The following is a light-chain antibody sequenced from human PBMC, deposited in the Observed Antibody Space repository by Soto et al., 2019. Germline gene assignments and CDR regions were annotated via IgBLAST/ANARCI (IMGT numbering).Light chain of an antibody. CDR3: QQYADSRQVWT. CDR2: DTY. CDR1: QSVSRNY. V-gene: IGKV3-20*01. Sequence: EVVLTQSPGTLSLSPGERATLSCRASQSVSRNYLAWYQQKPGQAPTLLMYDTYIRATGIPDRFSGSGSVTDFTLTISSLEPEDFAVYSCQQYADSRQVWTFGQGTKVEIK. J-gene: IGKJ1*01.